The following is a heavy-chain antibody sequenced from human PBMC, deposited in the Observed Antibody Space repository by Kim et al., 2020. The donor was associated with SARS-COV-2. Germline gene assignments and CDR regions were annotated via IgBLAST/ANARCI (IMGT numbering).Heavy chain of an antibody. V-gene: IGHV3-74*01. CDR3: ARDGVGAIDLDH. J-gene: IGHJ4*02. CDR2: ISSDGSST. CDR1: GFTFNTYW. Sequence: GGSLRLSCAASGFTFNTYWMQWVRQAPGKGLVWVSQISSDGSSTRYADSVKGRFTISRDNAKNTLYLQMNSLRAEDTAVYYCARDGVGAIDLDHWGQGTLVTVSS. D-gene: IGHD1-26*01.